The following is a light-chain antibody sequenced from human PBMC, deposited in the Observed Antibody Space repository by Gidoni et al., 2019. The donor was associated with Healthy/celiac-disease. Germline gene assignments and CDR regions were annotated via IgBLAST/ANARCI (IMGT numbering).Light chain of an antibody. CDR3: QQSYSTSWT. V-gene: IGKV1-39*01. CDR2: AAS. CDR1: QSISSY. J-gene: IGKJ1*01. Sequence: DIQMTQPPSSLSASVGDRVTITCRASQSISSYLNWYQQKPGKAPKLLIYAASSLQSGVPSRFSGSGSGTDFTLTISSLQPEDFATYYCQQSYSTSWTFGQETKVEIK.